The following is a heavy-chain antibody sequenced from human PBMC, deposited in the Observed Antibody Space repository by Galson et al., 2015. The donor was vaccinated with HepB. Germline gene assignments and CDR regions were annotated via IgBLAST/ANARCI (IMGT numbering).Heavy chain of an antibody. D-gene: IGHD4/OR15-4a*01. CDR1: GYSFATYW. V-gene: IGHV5-51*03. CDR2: IYPGDSDT. Sequence: QSGAEVKKLGESLTISCKGSGYSFATYWIGWVRQMPGKGLEWMGIIYPGDSDTRYSQSFQGQVTISADESISTAYLQWSSLRASHTAMYYCARPLTTGGFDIFDMWGQGTMVTVSS. CDR3: ARPLTTGGFDIFDM. J-gene: IGHJ3*02.